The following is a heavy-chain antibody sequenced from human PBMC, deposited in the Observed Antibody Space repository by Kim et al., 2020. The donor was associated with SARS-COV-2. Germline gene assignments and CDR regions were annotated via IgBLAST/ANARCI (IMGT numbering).Heavy chain of an antibody. V-gene: IGHV4-59*01. J-gene: IGHJ3*02. CDR2: IYYSGST. D-gene: IGHD6-19*01. CDR3: ARTKVAADAFDI. Sequence: SETLSLTCTVSGGSISSYYWSWIRQPPGKGLEWIGYIYYSGSTNYNPSLKSRVTISVDTSKNQFSLKLSSVTAADTAVYYCARTKVAADAFDIWGQGTMVTVSS. CDR1: GGSISSYY.